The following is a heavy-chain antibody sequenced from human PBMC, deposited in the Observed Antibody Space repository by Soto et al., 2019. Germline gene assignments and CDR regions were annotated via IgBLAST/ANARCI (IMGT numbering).Heavy chain of an antibody. CDR2: IIPILGIA. D-gene: IGHD3-10*01. Sequence: QVQLVQSGAEVKKPGSSVKVSCKASGGTFSSYTISWVRQAPGQGLEWMGRIIPILGIANYAQKFQGRVTITADKRTSTAYMELSSLRSEDTAVYYCASLMSSGYYYGMDVWCQGTTVTVSS. V-gene: IGHV1-69*02. CDR3: ASLMSSGYYYGMDV. CDR1: GGTFSSYT. J-gene: IGHJ6*02.